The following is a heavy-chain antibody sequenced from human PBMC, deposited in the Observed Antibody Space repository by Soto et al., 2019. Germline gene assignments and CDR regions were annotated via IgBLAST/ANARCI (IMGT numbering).Heavy chain of an antibody. Sequence: QAQLVQSGAELKKPGASVKVSCKASGYPFTNSGISWVRQAPGQGLEWMGWISAYNGNTNYAQNLQGRVSMTTDTSTSTAYLELMSLRSDDTAVYFCATDTICGSEAFDIWGQGTLVTVSS. CDR2: ISAYNGNT. CDR3: ATDTICGSEAFDI. J-gene: IGHJ3*02. D-gene: IGHD3-3*01. CDR1: GYPFTNSG. V-gene: IGHV1-18*01.